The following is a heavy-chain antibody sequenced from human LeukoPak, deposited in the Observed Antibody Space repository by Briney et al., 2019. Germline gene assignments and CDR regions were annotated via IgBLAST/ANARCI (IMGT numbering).Heavy chain of an antibody. CDR2: IIPIFGTA. D-gene: IGHD3-10*01. CDR1: GGTFSSYA. V-gene: IGHV1-69*06. Sequence: ASVKVSCKASGGTFSSYAISWVRQAPGQGLEWMGGIIPIFGTANYAQKFQGRVTITADKSTSTAYMELSSLRSEDTAVYYCARDRVLWFGELFGYWGQGTLVTVSS. CDR3: ARDRVLWFGELFGY. J-gene: IGHJ4*02.